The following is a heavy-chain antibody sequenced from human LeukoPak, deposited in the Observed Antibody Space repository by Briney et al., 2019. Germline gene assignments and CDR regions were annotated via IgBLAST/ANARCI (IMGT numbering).Heavy chain of an antibody. V-gene: IGHV1-2*06. CDR1: GYTFTGYY. CDR3: ACLAMAYYYYMDV. D-gene: IGHD5-18*01. Sequence: ASVKVSCKASGYTFTGYYMHWVRQAPGQGLEWMGRINPNSGGTNYAQKFQGRVTMTRDTSISTAYMELSRLRSDDTAVYYCACLAMAYYYYMDVWGKGTTVTVSS. CDR2: INPNSGGT. J-gene: IGHJ6*03.